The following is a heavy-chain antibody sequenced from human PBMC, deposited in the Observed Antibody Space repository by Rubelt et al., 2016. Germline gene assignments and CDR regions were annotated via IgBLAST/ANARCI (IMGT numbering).Heavy chain of an antibody. CDR3: ARHTGIAVAGPIDY. CDR1: GGSISSYY. Sequence: QVQLQQWGAGLLKPSETLSLTCAVYGGSISSYYWSWIRQPPGKGLEWIGYIYYSGSTNYNPSLKSRVTISVDTSKNQFSLKLSSVTAADTAVYYCARHTGIAVAGPIDYWGQGTLVTVSS. CDR2: IYYSGST. V-gene: IGHV4-59*08. D-gene: IGHD6-19*01. J-gene: IGHJ4*02.